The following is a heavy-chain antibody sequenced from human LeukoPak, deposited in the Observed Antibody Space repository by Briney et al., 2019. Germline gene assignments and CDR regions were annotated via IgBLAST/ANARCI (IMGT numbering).Heavy chain of an antibody. CDR3: AREQLDVAGVFDY. Sequence: ASVKVSCKASGGTFSSYAITWVRQAPGQGLEWMGGIIPIFDTSNYAQKLQGRVTMTTDTSTSTAYMELRSLRSDDTAVYYCAREQLDVAGVFDYWGQGTLVTVSS. J-gene: IGHJ4*02. CDR2: IIPIFDTS. CDR1: GGTFSSYA. D-gene: IGHD2-2*03. V-gene: IGHV1-69*05.